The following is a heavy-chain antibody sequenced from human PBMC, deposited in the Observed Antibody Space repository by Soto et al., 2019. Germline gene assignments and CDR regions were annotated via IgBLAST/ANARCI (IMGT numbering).Heavy chain of an antibody. Sequence: GYHLGCLNPPPGMRLEWAASIFHTGTTYYHPSLTSRVTISVDTSWNQFSLKLSSVTAADSAVYYCARTDSVGYYPYCGQGTLV. V-gene: IGHV4-38-2*01. CDR3: ARTDSVGYYPY. D-gene: IGHD3-22*01. J-gene: IGHJ4*02. CDR1: GYH. CDR2: IFHTGTT.